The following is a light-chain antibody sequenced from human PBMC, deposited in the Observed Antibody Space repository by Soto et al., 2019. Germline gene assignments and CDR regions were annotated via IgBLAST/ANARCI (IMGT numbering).Light chain of an antibody. Sequence: EVVLTQSPATLSLSPGERAALSCRASQSASSSLAWYQQKPGQAPRLLIYDASTRATGIPASFSGSGSGTDFTLTISSLEPEDFAVYYCQQRSSWPRLTFGGGTKVEIK. CDR3: QQRSSWPRLT. V-gene: IGKV3-11*01. CDR2: DAS. CDR1: QSASSS. J-gene: IGKJ4*01.